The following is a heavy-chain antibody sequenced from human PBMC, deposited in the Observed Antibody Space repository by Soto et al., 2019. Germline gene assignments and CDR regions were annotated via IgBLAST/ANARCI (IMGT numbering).Heavy chain of an antibody. V-gene: IGHV3-30*18. Sequence: QVQLVESGGGVVQPGRSLRLSCAASGFTFSSYGMHWVRQAPGKGLEWVEVIPYEGSNKYYADSVKGRFTISRDNSKNTLDLQMNSLRAEDTAVYYCAKIPDYYDSSGYPIDYWGQGTLVTVSS. J-gene: IGHJ4*02. CDR2: IPYEGSNK. CDR1: GFTFSSYG. CDR3: AKIPDYYDSSGYPIDY. D-gene: IGHD3-22*01.